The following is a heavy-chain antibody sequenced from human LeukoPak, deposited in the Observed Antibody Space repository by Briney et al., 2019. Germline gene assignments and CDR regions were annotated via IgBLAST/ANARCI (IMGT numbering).Heavy chain of an antibody. J-gene: IGHJ4*02. CDR1: GGSISSSSYY. V-gene: IGHV4-39*07. Sequence: PSETLSLTCTVSGGSISSSSYYWGWIRQPPGKGLEWIGSIYYSGSTYYNPSLKSRVTISVDTSKNQFSLKLSSVTAADTAVYYCARVADGYSYGSEFDYWGQGTLVNVSS. D-gene: IGHD5-18*01. CDR2: IYYSGST. CDR3: ARVADGYSYGSEFDY.